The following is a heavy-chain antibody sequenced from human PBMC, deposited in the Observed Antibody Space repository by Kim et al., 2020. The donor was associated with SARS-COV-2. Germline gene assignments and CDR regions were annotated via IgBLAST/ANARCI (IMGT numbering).Heavy chain of an antibody. V-gene: IGHV3-23*01. CDR1: GFTFSSYA. D-gene: IGHD4-17*01. CDR2: IRGSGGST. CDR3: AKYIYGDYWYYFDY. Sequence: GGSLRLSCAASGFTFSSYAMSWVRQAPGKGLEWVSAIRGSGGSTYYADSVKGRFTISRDNPKNTLYLQMNSLRAEDTAVYYCAKYIYGDYWYYFDYWGQGTRVTVSS. J-gene: IGHJ4*02.